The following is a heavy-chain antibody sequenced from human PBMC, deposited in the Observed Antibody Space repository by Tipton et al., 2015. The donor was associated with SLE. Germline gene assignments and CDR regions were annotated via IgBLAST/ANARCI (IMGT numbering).Heavy chain of an antibody. V-gene: IGHV4-34*01. CDR1: GGSFSGYY. D-gene: IGHD1-26*01. J-gene: IGHJ4*02. Sequence: TLSLTCAVYGGSFSGYYWSWIRQPPGKGLEWIGEINHSGSTNYNPPLKSRVTISVDTSKNQFSLKLSSVTAADTAVYYCARWEPNGNWGQGTLVTVSS. CDR3: ARWEPNGN. CDR2: INHSGST.